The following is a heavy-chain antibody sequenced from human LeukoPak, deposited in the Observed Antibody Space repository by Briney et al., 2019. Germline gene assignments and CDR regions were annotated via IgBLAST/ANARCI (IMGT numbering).Heavy chain of an antibody. Sequence: WGSLRLSCAASGFTFNSYRMSWVRQAPGKGLEWVANIKPDGSEKYYVDFVKGRFTISRDNAKNSVYLQMNSLRVEDTAVYYCARDGIDYWGQGTLVTGAS. CDR3: ARDGIDY. D-gene: IGHD1-26*01. CDR2: IKPDGSEK. V-gene: IGHV3-7*04. J-gene: IGHJ4*01. CDR1: GFTFNSYR.